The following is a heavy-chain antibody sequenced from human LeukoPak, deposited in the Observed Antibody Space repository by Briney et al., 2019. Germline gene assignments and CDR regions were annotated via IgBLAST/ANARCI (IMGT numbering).Heavy chain of an antibody. CDR3: ATIIFSSSSGFDY. CDR1: GGTFSSYY. D-gene: IGHD6-6*01. Sequence: SATLTLTCTASGGTFSSYYLSWVRQPPGKGLEWIGFIYYTGSTNYNPSLMSRGTISVDTCKNQFSLKRRSVAAADPAVYYCATIIFSSSSGFDYWGQGTLVTVSS. CDR2: IYYTGST. V-gene: IGHV4-59*08. J-gene: IGHJ4*02.